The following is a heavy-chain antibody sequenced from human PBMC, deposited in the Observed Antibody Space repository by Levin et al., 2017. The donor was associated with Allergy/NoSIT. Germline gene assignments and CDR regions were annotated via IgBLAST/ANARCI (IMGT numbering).Heavy chain of an antibody. CDR1: GYSFTSYW. CDR2: IYPGDSDT. CDR3: ARHNPDFWSGSENDY. J-gene: IGHJ4*02. V-gene: IGHV5-51*01. Sequence: GGSLRLSCKGSGYSFTSYWIGWVRQMPGKGLEWMGIIYPGDSDTRYSPSFQGQVTISADKSISTAYLQWSSLKASDTAMYYCARHNPDFWSGSENDYWGQGTLVTVSS. D-gene: IGHD3-3*01.